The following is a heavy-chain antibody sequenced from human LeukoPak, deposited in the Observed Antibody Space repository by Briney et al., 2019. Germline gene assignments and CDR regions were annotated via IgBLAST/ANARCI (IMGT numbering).Heavy chain of an antibody. CDR3: ASPFSSSWSRKGGFDY. V-gene: IGHV3-30*02. D-gene: IGHD6-13*01. J-gene: IGHJ4*02. CDR2: IRYDGSNK. CDR1: GFTFSSYG. Sequence: GGSLRLSCAASGFTFSSYGMHWVRQAPGKGLEWVAFIRYDGSNKYYADSVKGRFTISRDNSKNTLYLQMNSLRAEDTAVYYCASPFSSSWSRKGGFDYWGQGTLVTVSS.